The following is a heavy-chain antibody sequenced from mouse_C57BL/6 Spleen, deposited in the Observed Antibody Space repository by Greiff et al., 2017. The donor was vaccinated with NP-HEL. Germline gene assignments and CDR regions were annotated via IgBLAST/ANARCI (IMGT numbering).Heavy chain of an antibody. CDR1: GYTFTDYN. Sequence: VQLKESGPELVKPGASVKIPCKASGYTFTDYNMDWVKQSHGKSLEWIGDINPNNGGTIYNQKFKGKATLTVDKSSSTAYMELRSLTSEDTAVYYCARGTKVVDGYFDVWGTGTTVTVSS. D-gene: IGHD1-1*01. CDR2: INPNNGGT. J-gene: IGHJ1*03. V-gene: IGHV1-18*01. CDR3: ARGTKVVDGYFDV.